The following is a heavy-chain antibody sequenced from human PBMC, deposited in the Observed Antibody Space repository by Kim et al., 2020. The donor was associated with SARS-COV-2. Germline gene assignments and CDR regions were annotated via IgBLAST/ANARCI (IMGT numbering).Heavy chain of an antibody. Sequence: SVKVSCKASGGTFSSYAISWVRQAPGQGLEWMGRIIPILGIANYAQKFQGRVTITADKSTSTAYMELSSLRSEDTAVYYCARVIAAPFYYYGMDVWGQGTTVTVSS. CDR2: IIPILGIA. V-gene: IGHV1-69*04. CDR3: ARVIAAPFYYYGMDV. J-gene: IGHJ6*02. D-gene: IGHD6-13*01. CDR1: GGTFSSYA.